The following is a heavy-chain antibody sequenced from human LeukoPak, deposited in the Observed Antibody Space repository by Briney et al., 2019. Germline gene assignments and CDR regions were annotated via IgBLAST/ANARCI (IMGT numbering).Heavy chain of an antibody. V-gene: IGHV1-69*01. CDR2: IIPIFGTA. CDR1: GGTFSSYA. CDR3: ARDGGGYDYVWGSYRYMDY. Sequence: SVKVSCKASGGTFSSYAISWVRQAPGQGLEWMGGIIPIFGTANYAQKFQGRVTITSDESTSTAYMELSSLRSEDTAVYYCARDGGGYDYVWGSYRYMDYWGQGTLVTVSS. D-gene: IGHD3-16*02. J-gene: IGHJ4*02.